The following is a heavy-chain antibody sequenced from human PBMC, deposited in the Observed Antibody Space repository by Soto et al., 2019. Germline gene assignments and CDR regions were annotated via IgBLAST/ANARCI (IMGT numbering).Heavy chain of an antibody. CDR1: GYGFTTYG. D-gene: IGHD1-1*01. CDR2: IRAHNRNT. V-gene: IGHV1-18*01. J-gene: IGHJ4*02. Sequence: QMQLVQSGAEVTKPGASVKVYCQCSGYGFTTYGITWVRQAPGQGLEWMAWIRAHNRNTNYAQKLQGRVTVTRDTSTSTAYMELRSLRSDDTAVYYCARRRYGDYWGQGALVTVSS. CDR3: ARRRYGDY.